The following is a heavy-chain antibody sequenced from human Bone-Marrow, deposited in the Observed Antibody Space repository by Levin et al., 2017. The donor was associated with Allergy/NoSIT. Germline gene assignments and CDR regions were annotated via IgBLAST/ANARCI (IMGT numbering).Heavy chain of an antibody. J-gene: IGHJ6*02. CDR1: GFTFSSYA. D-gene: IGHD3-10*01. CDR2: ISGSGYST. CDR3: AKTRSTAGAIYYYYGLDV. Sequence: GESLKISCAASGFTFSSYAIHWVRQAPGKGLEWVSGISGSGYSTYYADSVKGRFSISRDNSNNTLSLQMNSLRADDTALYYCAKTRSTAGAIYYYYGLDVWGQGATVTVSS. V-gene: IGHV3-23*01.